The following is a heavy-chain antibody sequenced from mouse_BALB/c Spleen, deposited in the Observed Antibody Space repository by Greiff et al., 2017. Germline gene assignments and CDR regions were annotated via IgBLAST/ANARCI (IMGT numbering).Heavy chain of an antibody. J-gene: IGHJ3*01. D-gene: IGHD1-1*01. CDR2: IWAGGST. CDR3: ARDGYYGSSRGFAD. CDR1: GFSLTSYG. Sequence: QVQLQQSGPGLVAPSQSLSITCTASGFSLTSYGVHWVRQPPGKGLEWLGEIWAGGSTTYNSALMSTLSISKDDSKNQVFLKMNSLQTDDTAMYYCARDGYYGSSRGFADWGQGTLVTVSA. V-gene: IGHV2-9*02.